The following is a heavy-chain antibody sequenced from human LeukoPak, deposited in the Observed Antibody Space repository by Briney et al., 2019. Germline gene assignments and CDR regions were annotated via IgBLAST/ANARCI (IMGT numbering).Heavy chain of an antibody. V-gene: IGHV4-30-4*01. CDR2: IYYSGST. Sequence: SETLSLTCTVSGGSISSGDYYWSWIRQPPGKGLEWIGYIYYSGSTYYNPSLKSRVTISVDTSKNQFSLKLSSVTAADTAVYYCARVRIAVAGGVEWGQGTLVTVSS. D-gene: IGHD6-19*01. CDR3: ARVRIAVAGGVE. CDR1: GGSISSGDYY. J-gene: IGHJ4*02.